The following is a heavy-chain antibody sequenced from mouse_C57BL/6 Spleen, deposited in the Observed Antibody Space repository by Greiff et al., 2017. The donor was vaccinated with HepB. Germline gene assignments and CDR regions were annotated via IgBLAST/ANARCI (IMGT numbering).Heavy chain of an antibody. CDR2: IDPSDSYT. CDR3: ARGVLRGHYFDY. CDR1: GYTFTSYW. D-gene: IGHD1-1*01. Sequence: QVHVKQPGAELVKPGASVKLSCKASGYTFTSYWMQWVKQRPGQGLEWIGEIDPSDSYTNYNQKFKGKATLTVDTSSSTAYMQLSSLTSEDSAVYYCARGVLRGHYFDYWGQGTTLTVSS. V-gene: IGHV1-50*01. J-gene: IGHJ2*01.